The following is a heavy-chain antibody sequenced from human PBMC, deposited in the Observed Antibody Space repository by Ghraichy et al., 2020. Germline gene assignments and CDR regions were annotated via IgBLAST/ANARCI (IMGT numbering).Heavy chain of an antibody. V-gene: IGHV3-33*01. CDR1: GFTFSSYG. Sequence: GESLNISCAASGFTFSSYGMHWVRQAPGKGLEWVAVIWYDGSNKYYADSVKGRFTISRDNSKNTLYLQMNSLRAEDTAVYYCARVGVRDIVVVPAAYYYGMDVWGQGTTVTVSS. J-gene: IGHJ6*02. CDR3: ARVGVRDIVVVPAAYYYGMDV. CDR2: IWYDGSNK. D-gene: IGHD2-2*01.